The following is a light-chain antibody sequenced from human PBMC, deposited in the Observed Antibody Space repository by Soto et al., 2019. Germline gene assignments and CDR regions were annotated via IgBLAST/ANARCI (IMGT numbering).Light chain of an antibody. V-gene: IGKV3-20*01. CDR2: DAS. CDR1: QSVTSNS. Sequence: EIVVPQSPGTLSLSPGERATLSCRASQSVTSNSLAWYQHKLGQAPRLLIYDASSRATGIPDRFSGSGSGTDFPLTISRLEPEDFAVYFCQQFGTSPGTFGPGTKVDIK. J-gene: IGKJ3*01. CDR3: QQFGTSPGT.